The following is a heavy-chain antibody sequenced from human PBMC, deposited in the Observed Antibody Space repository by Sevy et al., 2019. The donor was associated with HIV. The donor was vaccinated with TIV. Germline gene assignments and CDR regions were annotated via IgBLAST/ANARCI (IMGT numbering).Heavy chain of an antibody. CDR2: IIPIFGTA. CDR1: GGTFSSYA. J-gene: IGHJ3*02. Sequence: ASVKVSCKASGGTFSSYAIRWVRXXPGQGLEWMGGIIPIFGTANYAQKFQGRVTVTEDESTGTAYMELSSLRSEDTAVYYCARDVTEGIAVAGTVAFDIWGQGTMVTVSS. D-gene: IGHD6-19*01. CDR3: ARDVTEGIAVAGTVAFDI. V-gene: IGHV1-69*13.